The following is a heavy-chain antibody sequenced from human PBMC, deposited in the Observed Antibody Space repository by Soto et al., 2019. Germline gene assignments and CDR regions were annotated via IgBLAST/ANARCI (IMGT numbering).Heavy chain of an antibody. CDR2: IYYSGST. V-gene: IGHV4-61*01. CDR1: GGSVSSGSYY. Sequence: SETLSLTCTVSGGSVSSGSYYWSWIRQPPGKGLEWIGYIYYSGSTNYNPSLKSRVTISVDTSKNQFSLKLSSVTAADTAVYYCARGHYDSSGYFPYYYYYGMDVWGQGTTVTVSS. CDR3: ARGHYDSSGYFPYYYYYGMDV. J-gene: IGHJ6*02. D-gene: IGHD3-22*01.